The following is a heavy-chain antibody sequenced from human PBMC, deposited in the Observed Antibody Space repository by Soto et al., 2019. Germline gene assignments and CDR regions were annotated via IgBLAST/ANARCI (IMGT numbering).Heavy chain of an antibody. J-gene: IGHJ6*02. V-gene: IGHV3-48*02. CDR1: GFPFSAYA. D-gene: IGHD3-10*01. CDR3: ASDLVFRGVVIRGYGMDV. CDR2: ISSGGNTM. Sequence: EVQLVESGGGLVQPGGSLRLSCAASGFPFSAYAMNWVRQAPGKGLEWLSYISSGGNTMYYADSVKGRFIISRDKTKNSLDLQMNSLRDEDTAVYYCASDLVFRGVVIRGYGMDVWGQGTTVTVSS.